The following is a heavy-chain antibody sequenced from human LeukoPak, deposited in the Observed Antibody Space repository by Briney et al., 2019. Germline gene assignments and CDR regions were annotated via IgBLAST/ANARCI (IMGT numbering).Heavy chain of an antibody. CDR2: IFHSGTT. D-gene: IGHD6-19*01. V-gene: IGHV4-4*07. CDR3: ARLPVGSVPAY. Sequence: PAETLSLTCTVSGHSITSFYWSWIRQPPGKGLEWVGLIFHSGTTDYTPSLKTRVTMSIDTSKNQFSLNLSSVTVSETAVYCGARLPVGSVPAYWGPGTLVTVYS. J-gene: IGHJ4*02. CDR1: GHSITSFY.